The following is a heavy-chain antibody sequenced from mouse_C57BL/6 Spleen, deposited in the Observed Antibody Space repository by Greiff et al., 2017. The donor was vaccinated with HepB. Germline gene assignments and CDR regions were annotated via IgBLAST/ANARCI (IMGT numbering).Heavy chain of an antibody. V-gene: IGHV14-4*01. Sequence: VQLQQSGAELVRPGASVKLSCTASGFNIKDDYMHWVKQRPEQGLEWIGWIDPENGDTEYASKFQGKATITADTSSNTAYLQLSSLTSEDTAVYYCTGLYYFDYWGQGTTLTVSS. CDR3: TGLYYFDY. J-gene: IGHJ2*01. CDR2: IDPENGDT. CDR1: GFNIKDDY.